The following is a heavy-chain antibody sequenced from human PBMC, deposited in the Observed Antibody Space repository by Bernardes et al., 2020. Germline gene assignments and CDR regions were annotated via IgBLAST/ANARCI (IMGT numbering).Heavy chain of an antibody. Sequence: GGSLRLSCAASGFTFSSYAMSWVRQAPGKGLEWVSAISGSGGSTYYADSVKGRFTISRDNSKNTLYLQMNSLRAEDTAVYYCAKGGYYDFWSGYYPGWGGMDVWGQGTTVTVSS. J-gene: IGHJ6*02. CDR1: GFTFSSYA. CDR3: AKGGYYDFWSGYYPGWGGMDV. V-gene: IGHV3-23*01. CDR2: ISGSGGST. D-gene: IGHD3-3*01.